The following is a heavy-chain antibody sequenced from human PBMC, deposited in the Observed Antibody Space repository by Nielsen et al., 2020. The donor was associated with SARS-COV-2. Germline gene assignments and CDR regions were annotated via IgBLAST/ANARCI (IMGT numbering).Heavy chain of an antibody. CDR3: ARGVRYYDSSGYNNWFDP. J-gene: IGHJ5*02. V-gene: IGHV4-61*08. D-gene: IGHD3-22*01. CDR2: IYYSGST. CDR1: GGSISSGGYY. Sequence: SETLSLTCTVSGGSISSGGYYWSWIRQPPGKGLEWIGYIYYSGSTNYNPSLKSRVTISVDTSKNQFSLKLSSVTAADTAVYYCARGVRYYDSSGYNNWFDPWGQGTLVTVSS.